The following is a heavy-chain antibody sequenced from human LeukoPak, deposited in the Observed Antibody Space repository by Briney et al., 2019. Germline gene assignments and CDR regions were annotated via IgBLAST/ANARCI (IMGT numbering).Heavy chain of an antibody. Sequence: PGGSLRLSCAASGFTFSRYSMNWVRQAPGKGLEWVSSISISSNYIYYPDSLKGRFTISRDNAKNSLYLQMNSLRAEDTAVYYCVGGDYWGQGTLVTVSS. CDR1: GFTFSRYS. J-gene: IGHJ4*02. CDR3: VGGDY. V-gene: IGHV3-21*01. CDR2: ISISSNYI.